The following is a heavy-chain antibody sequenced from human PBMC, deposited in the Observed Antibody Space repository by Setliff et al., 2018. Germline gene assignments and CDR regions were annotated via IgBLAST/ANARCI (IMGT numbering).Heavy chain of an antibody. D-gene: IGHD6-6*01. J-gene: IGHJ4*02. CDR2: IYSSGNT. CDR1: GGSIRSSRYY. CDR3: ARDPSSVAARPGY. V-gene: IGHV4-39*07. Sequence: PSETLSLTCTVSGGSIRSSRYYWGWIRQPPGKGLEWIGSIYSSGNTYYNPSLKRRVTISVDTTKNQFSLQLNSATAADTAVYYCARDPSSVAARPGYWGQGTLVTVSS.